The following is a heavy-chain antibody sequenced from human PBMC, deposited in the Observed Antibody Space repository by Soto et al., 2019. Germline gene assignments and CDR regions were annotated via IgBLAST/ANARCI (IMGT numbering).Heavy chain of an antibody. D-gene: IGHD3-10*01. CDR2: ISSNGGST. V-gene: IGHV3-64D*08. Sequence: PGGSLRLSCSASGFTFSSYAMHWVRQAPGKGLEYVSAISSNGGSTYYADSVKGRFTISRDNSKNTLYLQMSSLRAEDTAVYYCVKILHEREGSGSYWLDYWGQGTRVNVSS. CDR3: VKILHEREGSGSYWLDY. J-gene: IGHJ4*02. CDR1: GFTFSSYA.